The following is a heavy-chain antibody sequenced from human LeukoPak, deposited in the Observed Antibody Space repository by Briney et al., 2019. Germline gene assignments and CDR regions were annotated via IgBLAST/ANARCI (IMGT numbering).Heavy chain of an antibody. CDR1: GGSVSSSGFN. CDR2: IFYSGST. CDR3: ARRQYGSGWYGDGDWFWFAP. J-gene: IGHJ5*02. Sequence: SETLSLTCTVSGGSVSSSGFNCGWIRQPPGKGLEWIGTIFYSGSTYYNPSLGSRVAISVDTSKNQFSLDLSSVTAADTAVYYCARRQYGSGWYGDGDWFWFAPWGQGTLVIVSS. D-gene: IGHD6-19*01. V-gene: IGHV4-39*01.